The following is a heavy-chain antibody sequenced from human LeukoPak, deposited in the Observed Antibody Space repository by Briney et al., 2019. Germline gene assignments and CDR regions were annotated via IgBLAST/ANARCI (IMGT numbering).Heavy chain of an antibody. V-gene: IGHV1-69*13. CDR3: ARXVTXAXXPFNWFDP. Sequence: ASVKVSCKASGGTFSSYAISWVRQAPGQGLEWMGGIIPIFGTANYAQKFQGRVTITADESTSTAYMELSSLRSEDTAVHYCARXVTXAXXPFNWFDPWGQGTLVTVSS. CDR2: IIPIFGTA. J-gene: IGHJ5*02. D-gene: IGHD3-16*01. CDR1: GGTFSSYA.